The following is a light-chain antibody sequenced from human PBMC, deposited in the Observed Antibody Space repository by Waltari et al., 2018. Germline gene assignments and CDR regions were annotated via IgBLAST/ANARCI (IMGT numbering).Light chain of an antibody. CDR3: QHYRSLPVT. Sequence: EIVLTQSPGTLSLSPGESATLSCRASESVRRALAWYQQRPGQARRLLIYDASARATGIPDRFSGSGSGTDFSLTISRLEPEDFALYYCQHYRSLPVTFGQGTKVEIK. J-gene: IGKJ1*01. CDR2: DAS. CDR1: ESVRRA. V-gene: IGKV3-20*01.